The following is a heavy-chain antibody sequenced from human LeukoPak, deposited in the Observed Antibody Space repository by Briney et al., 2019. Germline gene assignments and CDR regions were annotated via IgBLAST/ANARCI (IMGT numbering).Heavy chain of an antibody. D-gene: IGHD6-13*01. Sequence: KPSETLSLTCTVSGGSISSYYWSWIRQPPGKGLEWIGYIYYSGSTNYNPSLKSRVTISVDTSKNQFSLKLSSVTAADTAVYYCAREYSSSWADAFDIWGQGTMVTVSS. CDR1: GGSISSYY. V-gene: IGHV4-59*01. CDR2: IYYSGST. J-gene: IGHJ3*02. CDR3: AREYSSSWADAFDI.